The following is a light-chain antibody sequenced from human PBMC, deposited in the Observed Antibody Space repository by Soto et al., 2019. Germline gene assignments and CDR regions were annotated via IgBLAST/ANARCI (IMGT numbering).Light chain of an antibody. Sequence: QSVLTQPRSVSGSPGQSVTISCTGTSSDVGGYNYVSWYQQHPGKAPKLMIYDVSKRPSGVPDRFSGSKSGYTASLTVSGLQTEDEAFYYCSSSAGIYHYLVFGGGTKVTV. CDR2: DVS. CDR3: SSSAGIYHYLV. CDR1: SSDVGGYNY. J-gene: IGLJ3*02. V-gene: IGLV2-11*01.